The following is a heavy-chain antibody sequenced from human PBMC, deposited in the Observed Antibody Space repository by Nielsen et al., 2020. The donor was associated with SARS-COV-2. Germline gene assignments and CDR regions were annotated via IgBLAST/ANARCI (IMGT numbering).Heavy chain of an antibody. V-gene: IGHV5-10-1*01. CDR2: IDPSDSYT. Sequence: VRQMPGKGLEWMGRIDPSDSYTNYSPSFQGHVTISADKSISTAYLQWSSLKASDTAMYYCARQAIVGATPDAFDIWGQGTMVTVSS. D-gene: IGHD1-26*01. CDR3: ARQAIVGATPDAFDI. J-gene: IGHJ3*02.